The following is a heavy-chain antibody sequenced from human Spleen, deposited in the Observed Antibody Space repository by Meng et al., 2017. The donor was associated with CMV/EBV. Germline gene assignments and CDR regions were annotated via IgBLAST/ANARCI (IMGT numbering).Heavy chain of an antibody. CDR2: IRFDGSKI. D-gene: IGHD5/OR15-5a*01. Sequence: GESLKISCAASGFSLSRFGMHWVRQAPGKGLEWVAFIRFDGSKIHYADSVKGRLTISRDNSKNTLYLEMNSLRAEDTAVYYCAKVLRARTPNFYYGMDVWGQGTTVTVSS. V-gene: IGHV3-30*02. CDR1: GFSLSRFG. CDR3: AKVLRARTPNFYYGMDV. J-gene: IGHJ6*02.